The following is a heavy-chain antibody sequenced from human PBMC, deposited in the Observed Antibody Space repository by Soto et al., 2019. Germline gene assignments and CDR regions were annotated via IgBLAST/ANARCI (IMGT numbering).Heavy chain of an antibody. D-gene: IGHD6-6*01. CDR2: IGTAGDT. J-gene: IGHJ6*02. Sequence: GGSLRLSCAASGFTFSSYDMHWVRQATGKGLEWVSAIGTAGDTYYPGSVKGRFTISRENAKNSLYLQMNSLRAEDTAVYYCARSYSSSSEQLYYYYGMDVWGQGTTVTVSS. CDR1: GFTFSSYD. CDR3: ARSYSSSSEQLYYYYGMDV. V-gene: IGHV3-13*01.